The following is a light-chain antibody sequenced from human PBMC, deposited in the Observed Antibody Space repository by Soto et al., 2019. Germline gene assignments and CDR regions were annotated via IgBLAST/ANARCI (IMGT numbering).Light chain of an antibody. CDR1: SSDVGGYNY. CDR2: DVS. V-gene: IGLV2-11*01. CDR3: CSYAGSYTYV. Sequence: QSVLTQPRSVSGSPGQSVTISCTGTSSDVGGYNYVSWYQQHPGKGPKLMIYDVSERPSGVPDRFSGSKSGTTASLTISGLQAEDEADYYCCSYAGSYTYVFGTGTRSPS. J-gene: IGLJ1*01.